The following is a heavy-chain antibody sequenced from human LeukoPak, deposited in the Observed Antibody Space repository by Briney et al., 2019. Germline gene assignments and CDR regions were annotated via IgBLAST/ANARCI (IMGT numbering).Heavy chain of an antibody. CDR1: GGSLSSDY. V-gene: IGHV4-59*01. D-gene: IGHD4-4*01. Sequence: PSESLSLTCTVSGGSLSSDYRSGSRGPPGEGLWWGGDIYYSGGAHYNPSLKSLVTISVDTSQNQFSLKLSSVTAADTAVYYCARRVYSNYQAVGYYYGMDVWGQATTVTVSS. CDR3: ARRVYSNYQAVGYYYGMDV. CDR2: IYYSGGA. J-gene: IGHJ6*02.